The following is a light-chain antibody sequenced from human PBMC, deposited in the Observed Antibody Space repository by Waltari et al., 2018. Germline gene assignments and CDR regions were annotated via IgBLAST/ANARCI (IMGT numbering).Light chain of an antibody. J-gene: IGLJ3*02. CDR3: QVWDDVTDSGV. Sequence: YVLTQPPSVSVDPGKTARLTCGGDNIGSKSVNWYQQKPGQAPVLVMFYDSDRPSEIPERFSGSNSGNTATLTISGVEAGEEADYHCQVWDDVTDSGVFGGGTKLTVL. CDR2: YDS. CDR1: NIGSKS. V-gene: IGLV3-21*04.